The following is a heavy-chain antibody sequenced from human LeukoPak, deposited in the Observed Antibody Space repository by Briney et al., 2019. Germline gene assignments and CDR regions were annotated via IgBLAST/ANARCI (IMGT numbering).Heavy chain of an antibody. CDR3: ARRPVGYCSSTSCHGAFDI. J-gene: IGHJ3*02. D-gene: IGHD2-2*01. CDR2: ISAYNGNT. CDR1: GYTFTSYG. Sequence: ASVKVSYKASGYTFTSYGISWVRQAPGQGLEWMGWISAYNGNTNYAQKLQGRVTMTTDTSTSTAYMELRSLRSDDTAVYYCARRPVGYCSSTSCHGAFDIWGQGTMVTVPS. V-gene: IGHV1-18*01.